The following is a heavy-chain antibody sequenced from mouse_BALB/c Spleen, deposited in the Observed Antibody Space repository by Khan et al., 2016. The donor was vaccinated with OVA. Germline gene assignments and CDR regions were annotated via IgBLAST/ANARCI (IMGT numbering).Heavy chain of an antibody. V-gene: IGHV1-18*01. D-gene: IGHD2-2*01. Sequence: VRLQQSGPELVKPGASVKIPCKASGYTFTDYNMDWVKQSHGKSLEWIGDITPNNGGTIYSQKFKGKATLTVDKSSSTAYMELRSLTSEDTAVYYCARHGYGGFPYWPHWTLFTVSA. CDR3: ARHGYGGFPY. CDR2: ITPNNGGT. CDR1: GYTFTDYN. J-gene: IGHJ3*01.